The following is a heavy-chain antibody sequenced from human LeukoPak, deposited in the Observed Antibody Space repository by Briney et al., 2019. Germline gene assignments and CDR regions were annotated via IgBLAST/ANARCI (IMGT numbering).Heavy chain of an antibody. Sequence: PSETLSLTCTVPGGSISSYYWSWIRQPPGKGLEWIGYIYYSGSTNYNPSLKSRVTISVDTSKNQFSLKLSSVTAADTAVYYCARDGGYYFDYWGQGTLVTVSS. CDR1: GGSISSYY. CDR3: ARDGGYYFDY. D-gene: IGHD3-10*01. J-gene: IGHJ4*02. V-gene: IGHV4-59*01. CDR2: IYYSGST.